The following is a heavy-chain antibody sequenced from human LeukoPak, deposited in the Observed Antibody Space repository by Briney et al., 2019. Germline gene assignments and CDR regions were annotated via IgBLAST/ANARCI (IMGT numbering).Heavy chain of an antibody. D-gene: IGHD5-12*01. CDR1: GGSISSGGYY. Sequence: SQTLSLTCTVSGGSISSGGYYWNWIRQYPGKGLEWIGYIYYSGSTYYNPSLKSRVTISVDTSKNQFSLKLSSVTAADTAVDYCARGEEYSGDDVSWFDPWGQGTLVTVSS. J-gene: IGHJ5*02. V-gene: IGHV4-31*03. CDR3: ARGEEYSGDDVSWFDP. CDR2: IYYSGST.